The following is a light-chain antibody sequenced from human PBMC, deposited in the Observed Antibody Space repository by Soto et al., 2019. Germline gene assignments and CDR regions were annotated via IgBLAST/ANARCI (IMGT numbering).Light chain of an antibody. Sequence: QSALTQPASVSGSPGQSITISCAGTSSDVGVYDFVSWYQQHPGKAPKLLIYDVNSRPAGISNRFSGSKSGNTASLTISGLQAEDEADYYCSSYTTSTTRVFGGGTKLTVL. V-gene: IGLV2-14*03. CDR1: SSDVGVYDF. CDR3: SSYTTSTTRV. CDR2: DVN. J-gene: IGLJ2*01.